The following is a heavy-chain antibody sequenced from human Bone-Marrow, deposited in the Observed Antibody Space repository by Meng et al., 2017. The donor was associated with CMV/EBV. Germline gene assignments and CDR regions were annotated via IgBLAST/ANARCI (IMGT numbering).Heavy chain of an antibody. CDR1: GFTFSSYS. V-gene: IGHV3-21*01. CDR3: ARWEIVDAFDI. CDR2: ISSSSSYI. D-gene: IGHD5-12*01. J-gene: IGHJ3*02. Sequence: GGSLRFSCAASGFTFSSYSMNWVRQAPGKGLEWVSSISSSSSYIYYADSVKGRFTISRDNAKNSLYLQMNSLRAEDTAVYYCARWEIVDAFDIWGQGTMVTVSS.